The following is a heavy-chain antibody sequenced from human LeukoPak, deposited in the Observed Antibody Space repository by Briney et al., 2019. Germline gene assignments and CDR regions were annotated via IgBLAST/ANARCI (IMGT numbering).Heavy chain of an antibody. CDR3: AKGDYADYYYYYMDV. CDR1: GFTFSSYA. Sequence: PGGSLRLSCAASGFTFSSYAMSWVRQAPGKGLGWVSTISGSGGSTYYVDSVKGRFTISRDNSKNTLYLQMNSLRAEDTAVYYCAKGDYADYYYYYMDVWGKGTTVTVSS. D-gene: IGHD4-17*01. V-gene: IGHV3-23*01. J-gene: IGHJ6*03. CDR2: ISGSGGST.